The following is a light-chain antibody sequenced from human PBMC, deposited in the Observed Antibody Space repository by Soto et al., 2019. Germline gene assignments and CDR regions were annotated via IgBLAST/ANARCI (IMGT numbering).Light chain of an antibody. CDR1: QSVGSR. J-gene: IGKJ1*01. CDR2: GAS. V-gene: IGKV3-15*01. CDR3: QQYNDWPRT. Sequence: DTVMTQSPFTLSVSPWERSTLSFRASQSVGSRLAWYQQKPGQAPRLLIYGASNRATGIPARFTGSGSGTEFTLTISSLQSEDFAFYYCQQYNDWPRTFGLGTKVDIK.